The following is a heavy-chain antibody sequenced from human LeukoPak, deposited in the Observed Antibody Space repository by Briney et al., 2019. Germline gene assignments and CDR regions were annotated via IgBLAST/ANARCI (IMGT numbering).Heavy chain of an antibody. CDR1: GGSLSSGSYY. Sequence: PSQTLSLTCTVSGGSLSSGSYYWGWVRQPAGRGVEWIGRIYTSGSTNYNPSLKSRVTISVDTSKNQFSLKLSSVTAAHTAVYYCARVLWFGGPYGMDVWGQGTTVTVSS. CDR2: IYTSGST. D-gene: IGHD3-10*01. CDR3: ARVLWFGGPYGMDV. J-gene: IGHJ6*02. V-gene: IGHV4-61*02.